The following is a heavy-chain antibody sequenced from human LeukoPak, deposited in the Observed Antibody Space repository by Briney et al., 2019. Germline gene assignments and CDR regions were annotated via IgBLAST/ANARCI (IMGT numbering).Heavy chain of an antibody. CDR2: TYYRSTWYN. CDR3: ARRLTQYDCFDP. V-gene: IGHV6-1*01. J-gene: IGHJ5*02. Sequence: SQTLSLTCAISGDSVSSNSVTWNWIRQSPSRGLEWLGRTYYRSTWYNDYAVSVRGRITVNPDTSKNQFSLHLNSVTPGDTAVYYCARRLTQYDCFDPWGQGILVTVSS. CDR1: GDSVSSNSVT. D-gene: IGHD2-2*01.